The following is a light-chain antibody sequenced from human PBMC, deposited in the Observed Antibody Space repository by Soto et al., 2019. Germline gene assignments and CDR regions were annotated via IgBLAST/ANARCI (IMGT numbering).Light chain of an antibody. CDR1: GSNIGAGYD. CDR2: ANT. J-gene: IGLJ2*01. V-gene: IGLV1-40*01. Sequence: QAVVTQPPSVSGAPGQRVTISCTGTGSNIGAGYDIHWYQQFPGTAPKLLIYANTHRPSGVPDRFSGFKSGTSASLAISGLQAEDEADYYCQSFDSSLSGFVAFGGGTKVTVL. CDR3: QSFDSSLSGFVA.